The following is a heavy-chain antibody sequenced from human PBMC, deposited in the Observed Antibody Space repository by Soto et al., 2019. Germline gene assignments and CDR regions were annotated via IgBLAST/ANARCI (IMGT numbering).Heavy chain of an antibody. J-gene: IGHJ6*02. D-gene: IGHD6-13*01. V-gene: IGHV4-39*01. CDR2: IYYSGST. Sequence: SETLSLPCTVSDGSLSTSSYYWGWLRQPPGNKLEWIGSIYYSGSTYYNPSLKSRVTISVDTSKNQFSLKLSSVTAADTAVYYCARHVGIAAAGTGFDGMDVWGQGPRSPSP. CDR1: DGSLSTSSYY. CDR3: ARHVGIAAAGTGFDGMDV.